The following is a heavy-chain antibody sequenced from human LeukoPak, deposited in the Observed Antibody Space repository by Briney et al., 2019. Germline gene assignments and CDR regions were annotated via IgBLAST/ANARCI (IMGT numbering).Heavy chain of an antibody. V-gene: IGHV3-30*02. CDR3: AKDRNPTFGGVIASNWFDP. CDR2: VQNDESSK. D-gene: IGHD3-16*01. J-gene: IGHJ5*02. CDR1: GFTFSTYG. Sequence: PGGSLRLSCAASGFTFSTYGIHWVRQAPGKGLEWVAFVQNDESSKYYADSVKGRFTISRDNSKNTVYLQMSSLRVEDTAVFYCAKDRNPTFGGVIASNWFDPWGQGTLVTVSS.